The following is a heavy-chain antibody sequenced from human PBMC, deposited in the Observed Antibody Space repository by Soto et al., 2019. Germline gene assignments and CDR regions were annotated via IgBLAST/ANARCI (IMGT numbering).Heavy chain of an antibody. CDR1: GDSVSSGAYY. J-gene: IGHJ5*02. CDR2: IYYNAIT. Sequence: LSETPSLTCTVSGDSVSSGAYYWSWVRQPPGKGLEWIGYIYYNAITNYNPSLKSRVTILVDTSKSEISLTLNSVTAADTAVYYCARANIAAAGTIFDPWGQGVLVTVSS. V-gene: IGHV4-61*08. D-gene: IGHD6-13*01. CDR3: ARANIAAAGTIFDP.